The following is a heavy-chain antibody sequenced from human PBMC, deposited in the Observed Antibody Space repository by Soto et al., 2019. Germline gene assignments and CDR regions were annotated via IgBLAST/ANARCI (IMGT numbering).Heavy chain of an antibody. CDR1: GGTCSSYA. CDR2: IIPIFGTA. V-gene: IGHV1-69*13. CDR3: ARDGPSSGWYYFDY. D-gene: IGHD6-19*01. Sequence: GASVKVSCKASGGTCSSYAISWVRQAPGQGLEWMGGIIPIFGTANYAQKFQGRVTITADESTSTAYMELSSLRSEDTAVYYCARDGPSSGWYYFDYWGQGTLVTVSS. J-gene: IGHJ4*02.